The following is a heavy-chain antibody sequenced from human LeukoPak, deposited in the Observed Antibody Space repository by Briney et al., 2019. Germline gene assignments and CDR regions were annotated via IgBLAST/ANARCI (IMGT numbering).Heavy chain of an antibody. CDR1: GGSFSGNY. V-gene: IGHV4-34*01. D-gene: IGHD6-19*01. CDR3: ARVRGVAGTNYYYGMDV. CDR2: INHSGST. J-gene: IGHJ6*02. Sequence: PSETLSLTCAVYGGSFSGNYWSWIRQPPGKGLEWIGEINHSGSTNYNPSLKSRVTISVDTSRNQFSLKLSSVTAADTAVYYCARVRGVAGTNYYYGMDVWGQGTTVTVSS.